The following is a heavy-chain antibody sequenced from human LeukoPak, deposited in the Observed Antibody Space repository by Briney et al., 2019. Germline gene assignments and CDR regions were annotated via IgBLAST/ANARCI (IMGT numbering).Heavy chain of an antibody. Sequence: GGSLRLSCAASGLIVSNYWMSWVRQAPGKGLEWVANIKQDGSEKYYVDSVKGRFTISRDNVKNSLYLQMNGLRAEDTAVYYCANVFYYGMEVWGQGTTVTVSS. CDR1: GLIVSNYW. D-gene: IGHD5/OR15-5a*01. CDR3: ANVFYYGMEV. J-gene: IGHJ6*02. V-gene: IGHV3-7*01. CDR2: IKQDGSEK.